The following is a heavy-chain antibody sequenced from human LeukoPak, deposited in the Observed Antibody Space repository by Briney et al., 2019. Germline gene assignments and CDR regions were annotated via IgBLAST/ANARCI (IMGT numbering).Heavy chain of an antibody. D-gene: IGHD5-18*01. CDR3: ARGPDLYSYGMGGNIDY. CDR2: INWNGGST. CDR1: GFTFDDYG. Sequence: PGGSLRLSCAASGFTFDDYGMSWVRQAPGKGLEWVSGINWNGGSTGYADSVKGRFTISRDNAKNSLYLQMNSLRAEDTAVYYCARGPDLYSYGMGGNIDYWGQGTLVTVSS. J-gene: IGHJ4*02. V-gene: IGHV3-20*04.